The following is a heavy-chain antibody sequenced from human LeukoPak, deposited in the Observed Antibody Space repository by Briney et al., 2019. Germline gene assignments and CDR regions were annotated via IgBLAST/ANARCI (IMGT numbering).Heavy chain of an antibody. CDR2: INPNSGGT. Sequence: ASVKVSCKASGYTFTGYYMHWVRQAPGQGLEWMGGINPNSGGTNYAQKFQGRVTMTRDTSISTAYMELSRLRSDDTAVYYCARAPYCSSTSCSLDYYYYYMDVWGKGTTVTVSS. CDR3: ARAPYCSSTSCSLDYYYYYMDV. CDR1: GYTFTGYY. J-gene: IGHJ6*03. V-gene: IGHV1-2*02. D-gene: IGHD2-2*01.